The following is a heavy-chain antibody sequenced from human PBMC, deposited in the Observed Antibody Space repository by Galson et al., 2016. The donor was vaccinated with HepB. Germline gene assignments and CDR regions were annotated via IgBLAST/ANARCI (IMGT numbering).Heavy chain of an antibody. CDR3: ARGGNYGDSGYYSSYFGMDA. V-gene: IGHV3-33*08. CDR1: GFTFRNHG. CDR2: IWFDGTQ. D-gene: IGHD3-22*01. Sequence: SLRLSCAASGFTFRNHGMHWVRQAPGKGLEWVAIIWFDGTQFYGDSVEGRFTISRDISENTLFLQMNSLRAEDTAVYYCARGGNYGDSGYYSSYFGMDAWGQGTTVTVSS. J-gene: IGHJ6*02.